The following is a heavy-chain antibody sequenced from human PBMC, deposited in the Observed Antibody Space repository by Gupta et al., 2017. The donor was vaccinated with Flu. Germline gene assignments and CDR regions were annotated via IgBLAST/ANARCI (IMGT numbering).Heavy chain of an antibody. D-gene: IGHD3-22*01. V-gene: IGHV1-69-2*01. CDR3: ATTCYYDSSGYYYGYYYYYYGMDV. J-gene: IGHJ6*02. Sequence: EVHLAQSGADVKKPGATVRISCRVSGYAFNDYYMHWGQQAPGNGLEWRGLVDPEDGETIYAEKFQGRVTITADTSTDTAYMELSSLRSEDTAVYYCATTCYYDSSGYYYGYYYYYYGMDVWGQGTTVTVSS. CDR2: VDPEDGET. CDR1: GYAFNDYY.